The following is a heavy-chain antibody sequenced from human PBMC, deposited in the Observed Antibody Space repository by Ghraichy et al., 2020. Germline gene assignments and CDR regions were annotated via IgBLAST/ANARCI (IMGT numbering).Heavy chain of an antibody. CDR2: ISAYNGNT. V-gene: IGHV1-18*01. J-gene: IGHJ6*02. CDR3: ARDLGDGELLSGYYYYGMDV. CDR1: GYTFTSYG. D-gene: IGHD3-10*01. Sequence: ASVKVSCKASGYTFTSYGISWVRQAPGQGLEWMGWISAYNGNTNYAQKLQGRVTMTTDTSTSTAYMELRSLRSDDTAVYYCARDLGDGELLSGYYYYGMDVWGQGTTVTVSS.